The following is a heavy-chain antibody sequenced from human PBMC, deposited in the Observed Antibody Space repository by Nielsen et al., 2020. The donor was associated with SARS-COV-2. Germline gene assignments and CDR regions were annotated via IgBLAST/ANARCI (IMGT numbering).Heavy chain of an antibody. Sequence: GESLKISCAASGFSLINYEMNWVRQAPGKGLEWLSYTSTHESTIYYADSVKGRFTISRDDSKNTLYLQMNSLRPEDTAVYYCARDSWDSLRYFVHWGQGAQVTVSS. CDR1: GFSLINYE. CDR3: ARDSWDSLRYFVH. D-gene: IGHD3-22*01. CDR2: TSTHESTI. J-gene: IGHJ4*02. V-gene: IGHV3-48*01.